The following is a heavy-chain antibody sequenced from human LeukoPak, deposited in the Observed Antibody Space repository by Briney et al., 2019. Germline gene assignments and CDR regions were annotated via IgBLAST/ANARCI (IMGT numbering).Heavy chain of an antibody. D-gene: IGHD3-10*01. CDR1: GGSISSYY. V-gene: IGHV4-4*07. CDR2: IYTSGST. CDR3: ARDYGSGSFDAFDI. J-gene: IGHJ3*02. Sequence: SETLSLTCTVSGGSISSYYWSWIRQPAGKGLEWIGRIYTSGSTNYNPSLKSRVTMSVDTSKNQFSLKLSSVTAADTAVYYCARDYGSGSFDAFDIWGQGTMVTVSS.